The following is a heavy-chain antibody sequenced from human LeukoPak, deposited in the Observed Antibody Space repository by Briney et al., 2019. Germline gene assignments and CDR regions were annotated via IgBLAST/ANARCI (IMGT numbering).Heavy chain of an antibody. CDR2: ISSSSNYM. V-gene: IGHV3-21*04. Sequence: GGSLRLSCAASGFTFSRNAMNWVRQAPGKGLEWVSFISSSSNYMSYADSVKGRFTISRDNSKNTLYLQMNNLRAEDTAVYYCARGGGYYAIDYWGQGTLVTVSS. CDR1: GFTFSRNA. J-gene: IGHJ4*02. CDR3: ARGGGYYAIDY. D-gene: IGHD1-26*01.